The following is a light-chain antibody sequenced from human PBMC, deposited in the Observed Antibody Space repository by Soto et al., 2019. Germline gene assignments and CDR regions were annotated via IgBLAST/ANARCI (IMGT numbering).Light chain of an antibody. CDR2: KVS. V-gene: IGKV2-30*01. CDR1: QSLVYGDGNTY. CDR3: MQGTHWPWT. Sequence: DVVMTQSPLSLPVTLGQPASISCRSSQSLVYGDGNTYLNWFLQRPGQSPRRLIYKVSNRDSGVPDRFSGSGSGTDFTLKISRVEAEDVGVYYCMQGTHWPWTFGQGTK. J-gene: IGKJ1*01.